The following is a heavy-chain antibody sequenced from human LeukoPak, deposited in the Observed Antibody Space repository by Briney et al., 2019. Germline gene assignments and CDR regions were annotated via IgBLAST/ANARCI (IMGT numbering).Heavy chain of an antibody. J-gene: IGHJ4*02. D-gene: IGHD3-3*01. CDR3: AKEYDDWRGYYFDY. Sequence: GGSLRLSCAASGFTFSGYAMSWVRQAPGKGLEWVSAVSGSGGTTYFADSLKGRFTISRDNSKNTLYLQMNSLRAEDTAVYYCAKEYDDWRGYYFDYWGQGTLVTVSS. V-gene: IGHV3-23*01. CDR1: GFTFSGYA. CDR2: VSGSGGTT.